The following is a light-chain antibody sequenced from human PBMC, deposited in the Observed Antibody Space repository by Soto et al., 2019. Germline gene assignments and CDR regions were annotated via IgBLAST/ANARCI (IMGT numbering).Light chain of an antibody. CDR1: SSDVGGYNY. CDR2: DVS. CDR3: SSYTSSSTLYV. Sequence: QSALTQPASVPGSPGQSITISCTGTSSDVGGYNYVSWYQQHPGKAPKLMIYDVSSRPSGVSNRFSGSKSGNTASLTISGLQAEDEADYYCSSYTSSSTLYVFGTGTKVTVL. V-gene: IGLV2-14*01. J-gene: IGLJ1*01.